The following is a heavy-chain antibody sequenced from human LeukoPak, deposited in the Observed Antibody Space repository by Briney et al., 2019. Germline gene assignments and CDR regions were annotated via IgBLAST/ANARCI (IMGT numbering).Heavy chain of an antibody. V-gene: IGHV4-4*08. D-gene: IGHD3-22*01. Sequence: SETLSLTCTVSGESISGFYWTWIRQPPGKGLEWIGRIYTSGSTNYNPSLKSRVTISVDTSKNQFSLKLSSVTAADTAVYYCARGYYDSSGKGAFDIWGQGTMVTVSS. J-gene: IGHJ3*02. CDR2: IYTSGST. CDR1: GESISGFY. CDR3: ARGYYDSSGKGAFDI.